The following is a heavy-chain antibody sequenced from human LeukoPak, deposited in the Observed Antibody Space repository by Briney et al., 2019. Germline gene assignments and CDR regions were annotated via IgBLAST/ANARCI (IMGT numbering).Heavy chain of an antibody. V-gene: IGHV4-34*01. D-gene: IGHD3-16*01. CDR2: IYDSGST. CDR3: ARHYGP. J-gene: IGHJ5*02. CDR1: GGSFSGYY. Sequence: SSETLSLTCAVYGGSFSGYYWSSIRQPPGKGLEWIGSIYDSGSTYYNPSLKSRVTISVDTSKNQFSLKLNSVTAADTAVYYCARHYGPWGQGTLVTVSS.